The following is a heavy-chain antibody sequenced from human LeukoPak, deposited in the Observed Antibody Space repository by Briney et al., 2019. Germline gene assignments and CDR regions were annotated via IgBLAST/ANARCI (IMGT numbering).Heavy chain of an antibody. V-gene: IGHV4-34*01. J-gene: IGHJ4*02. Sequence: SETLSLTCAVYGGSFSGYYWSWIRQPPGKGLEWIGEINHSGSTNYNPSLKSRVTISVDTSKNQFSLKLSSVTAADTAVYYCAGRSLRGYSYGYYFDYWGQGALVTVSS. D-gene: IGHD5-18*01. CDR2: INHSGST. CDR1: GGSFSGYY. CDR3: AGRSLRGYSYGYYFDY.